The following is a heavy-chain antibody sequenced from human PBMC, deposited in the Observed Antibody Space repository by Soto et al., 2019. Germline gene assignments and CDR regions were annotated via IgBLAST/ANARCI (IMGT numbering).Heavy chain of an antibody. CDR2: IYSGGST. J-gene: IGHJ6*03. CDR3: ARSARIITGTTFSWKNYYYYYMDV. Sequence: GGSLRLSCAASGFTVSSNYMSWVRQAPGKGLEWVSVIYSGGSTYYADSVKGRFTISRDNSKNTLYLQMNSLRAEDTAVYYCARSARIITGTTFSWKNYYYYYMDVWGKGTTVTVSS. D-gene: IGHD1-7*01. CDR1: GFTVSSNY. V-gene: IGHV3-66*01.